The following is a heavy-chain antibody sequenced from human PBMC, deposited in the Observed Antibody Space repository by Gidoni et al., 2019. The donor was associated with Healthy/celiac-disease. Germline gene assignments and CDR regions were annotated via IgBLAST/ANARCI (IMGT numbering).Heavy chain of an antibody. CDR2: ISSSSSYI. CDR1: GFTFSSYS. CDR3: ARLPKGPTGVDY. J-gene: IGHJ4*02. D-gene: IGHD4-17*01. Sequence: EVQLVESGGGLVKPGGSLRLSCAASGFTFSSYSMNWVRQAPGKGLEWVSSISSSSSYIYYADSVKGRFTISRDNAKNSLYLQMNSLRAEDTAVYYCARLPKGPTGVDYWGQGTLVTVSS. V-gene: IGHV3-21*01.